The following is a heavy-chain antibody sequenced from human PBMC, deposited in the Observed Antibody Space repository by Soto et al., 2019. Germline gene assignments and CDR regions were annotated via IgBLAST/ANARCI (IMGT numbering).Heavy chain of an antibody. CDR2: ISNDGSNK. D-gene: IGHD2-21*02. CDR3: PKGFGNCWAFYY. J-gene: IGHJ4*02. CDR1: GFSFSTYG. V-gene: IGHV3-30*18. Sequence: GGSLRLSCAASGFSFSTYGMHWVRQAPGKGLEWVAFISNDGSNKYYADSVKGRFTISRDNSKNTLYLQMNSLRAEDTAVYYCPKGFGNCWAFYYWGLGTLVT.